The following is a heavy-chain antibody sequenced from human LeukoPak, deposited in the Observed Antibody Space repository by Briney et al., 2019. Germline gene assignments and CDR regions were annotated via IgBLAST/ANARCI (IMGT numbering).Heavy chain of an antibody. CDR2: ISGSGGST. CDR1: GFSFSSYA. V-gene: IGHV3-23*01. CDR3: AKDWGGVYDRSGXXDY. J-gene: IGHJ4*02. D-gene: IGHD3-22*01. Sequence: GGSLRLSCAASGFSFSSYAMSWVRQAPGKGLEWVSAISGSGGSTYYADSVKGRFTISRDNSKNTLYLQMNSLRAEDTALYYCAKDWGGVYDRSGXXDYXXXGTXVTVS.